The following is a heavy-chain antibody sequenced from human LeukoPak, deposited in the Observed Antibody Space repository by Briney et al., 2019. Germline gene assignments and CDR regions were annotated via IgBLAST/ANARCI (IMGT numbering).Heavy chain of an antibody. V-gene: IGHV3-53*01. CDR1: GFTVSNNY. J-gene: IGHJ4*02. Sequence: GGSLRLSCAASGFTVSNNYMSWVRQAPGKGLEWVSAVYDGDTTYYADSVKGRFTISRDNSKNTLYLQTSSLRVEDTAVYFCARDRLLYLDYWGQGTPVTVSS. CDR3: ARDRLLYLDY. D-gene: IGHD2-21*02. CDR2: VYDGDTT.